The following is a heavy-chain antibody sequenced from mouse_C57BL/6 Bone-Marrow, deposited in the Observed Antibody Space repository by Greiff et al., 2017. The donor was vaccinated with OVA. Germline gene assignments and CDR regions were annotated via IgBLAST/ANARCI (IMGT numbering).Heavy chain of an antibody. CDR1: GYTFTSYW. CDR3: ARGLLLRDYAMDY. Sequence: QVQLQQPGAELVRPGSSVKLSCKASGYTFTSYWMDWVKQRPGQGLEWIGNIYPSDSETHYNQKFKDKATLTVDESSSTAYMQLSSLTSEDSAVYYCARGLLLRDYAMDYWGQGTSVTVSS. CDR2: IYPSDSET. V-gene: IGHV1-61*01. D-gene: IGHD1-1*01. J-gene: IGHJ4*01.